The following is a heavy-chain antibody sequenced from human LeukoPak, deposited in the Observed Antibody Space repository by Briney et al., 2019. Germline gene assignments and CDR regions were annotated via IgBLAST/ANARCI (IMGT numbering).Heavy chain of an antibody. CDR2: IYHSGST. D-gene: IGHD2-15*01. CDR1: GYSISSGYY. CDR3: ARENCSGGSCYGGYYYYMDV. V-gene: IGHV4-38-2*02. Sequence: SETLSLTCTVSGYSISSGYYWGWIRQPPGKGLEWIGSIYHSGSTYYNPSLKSRVTISVDTSKNQFSLKLSSVTAADTAVYYCARENCSGGSCYGGYYYYMDVWGKGTTVTVSS. J-gene: IGHJ6*03.